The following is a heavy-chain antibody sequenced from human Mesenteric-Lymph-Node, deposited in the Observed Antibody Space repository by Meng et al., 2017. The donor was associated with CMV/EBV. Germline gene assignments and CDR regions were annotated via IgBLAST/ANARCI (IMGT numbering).Heavy chain of an antibody. CDR2: IYYSGST. V-gene: IGHV4-39*07. Sequence: YMSWVRQAPGKGLEWIGSIYYSGSTYYNPSLKSRVTISVDTSKNQFSLKLSSVTAADTAVYYCARVGGQWLEDYYYYYGMDVWGQGTTVTVSS. J-gene: IGHJ6*02. D-gene: IGHD6-19*01. CDR1: Y. CDR3: ARVGGQWLEDYYYYYGMDV.